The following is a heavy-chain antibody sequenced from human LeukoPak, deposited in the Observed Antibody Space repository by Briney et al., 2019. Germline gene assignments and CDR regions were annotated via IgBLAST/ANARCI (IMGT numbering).Heavy chain of an antibody. CDR3: ARVRYKWRSNWFDP. J-gene: IGHJ5*02. V-gene: IGHV4-31*03. CDR2: IYYSGST. CDR1: GGSISSGGYY. D-gene: IGHD1-20*01. Sequence: SETLSLTCTVSGGSISSGGYYWSWIRQHPGKGLEWIGYIYYSGSTYYNPSLKSRVTISVDTSKNQFSLKLSSVTAADTAVYYCARVRYKWRSNWFDPWGQGTLVTVSS.